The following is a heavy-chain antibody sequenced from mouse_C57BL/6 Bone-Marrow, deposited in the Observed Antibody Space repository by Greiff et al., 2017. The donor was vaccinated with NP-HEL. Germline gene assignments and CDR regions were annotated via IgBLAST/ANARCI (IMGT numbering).Heavy chain of an antibody. CDR3: ARHGDYDEGYYFDY. CDR1: GFTFSDYG. J-gene: IGHJ2*01. V-gene: IGHV5-15*01. CDR2: ISNLAYSI. Sequence: EVMLVESGGGLVKPGGSLKLSCAASGFTFSDYGMAWVRQAPRKGPEWVAFISNLAYSIYYADTVTGRFTISRENAKNTLYLEMSSLRSEDTAMYYCARHGDYDEGYYFDYWGQGTTLTVSS. D-gene: IGHD2-4*01.